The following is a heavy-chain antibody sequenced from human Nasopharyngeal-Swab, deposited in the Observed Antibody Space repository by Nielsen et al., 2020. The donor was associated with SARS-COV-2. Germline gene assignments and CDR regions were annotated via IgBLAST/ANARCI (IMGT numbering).Heavy chain of an antibody. D-gene: IGHD2-21*01. J-gene: IGHJ6*03. V-gene: IGHV3-48*04. CDR3: ARDCDHYYYYYYMDV. Sequence: GGSLRLSCAASGFTFSSYSMNWVRQAPGKGLEWVSYISSSSSTIYYADSVKGRFTISRDSAKNSLYLQMNSLRAEDTAVYYCARDCDHYYYYYYMDVWGKGTTVTVSS. CDR1: GFTFSSYS. CDR2: ISSSSSTI.